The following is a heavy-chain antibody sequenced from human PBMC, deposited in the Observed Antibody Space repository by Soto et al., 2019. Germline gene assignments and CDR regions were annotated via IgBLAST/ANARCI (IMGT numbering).Heavy chain of an antibody. CDR3: ASGASRWYPYFFDS. D-gene: IGHD6-13*01. CDR2: IIPYYNTL. CDR1: EGTFNSYA. Sequence: QAQVVQSGAEVRKPGSSVKLSCKASEGTFNSYAIAWVRQAPGQGLEWMGGIIPYYNTLNYAQKFQDRVTVTADDSTNTVYMELSSLRADDTAVYFCASGASRWYPYFFDSWAQGTLVTVAS. V-gene: IGHV1-69*01. J-gene: IGHJ4*02.